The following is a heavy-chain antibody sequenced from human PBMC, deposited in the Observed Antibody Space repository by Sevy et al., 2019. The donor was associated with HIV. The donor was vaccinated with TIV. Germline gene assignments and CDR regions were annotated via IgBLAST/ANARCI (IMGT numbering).Heavy chain of an antibody. Sequence: GGSLRLSCAASGFTFNKYSMSWVRQPPGKGLEWVATLSFGCGEINYADSVKGRFTISRDNSKNSFYLQMNNLRAEDTALYYCAREGCTXPXDXWGQGTLVTVSS. V-gene: IGHV3-23*01. D-gene: IGHD2-8*01. CDR3: AREGCTXPXDX. CDR2: LSFGCGEI. J-gene: IGHJ4*02. CDR1: GFTFNKYS.